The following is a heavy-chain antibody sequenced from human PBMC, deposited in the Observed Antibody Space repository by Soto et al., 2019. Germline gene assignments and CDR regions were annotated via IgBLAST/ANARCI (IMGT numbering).Heavy chain of an antibody. Sequence: SETLSLTCTVSGGSISSGGYYWSWIRQHPGKGLEWIGYIYYSGSTYYNPSLKSRVTISVDTSKNQFSLKLSSVTASDTAVYYCARAVPNYYYYGMDVWGQGTTVT. CDR3: ARAVPNYYYYGMDV. D-gene: IGHD1-1*01. CDR1: GGSISSGGYY. J-gene: IGHJ6*02. CDR2: IYYSGST. V-gene: IGHV4-31*03.